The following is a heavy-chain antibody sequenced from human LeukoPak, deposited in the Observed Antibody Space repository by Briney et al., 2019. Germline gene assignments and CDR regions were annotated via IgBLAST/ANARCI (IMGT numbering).Heavy chain of an antibody. Sequence: ASVKVSCKASGYTFTSYDVNWVRQATGQGLEWMGWMNPNSGNTGYAQKFQGRVTMTRNTSISTAYMELSSLRSEDTAVYYCARRSGNSSSRHYYYYYMDVWGKGTTVTVSS. CDR1: GYTFTSYD. CDR3: ARRSGNSSSRHYYYYYMDV. J-gene: IGHJ6*03. D-gene: IGHD6-13*01. V-gene: IGHV1-8*01. CDR2: MNPNSGNT.